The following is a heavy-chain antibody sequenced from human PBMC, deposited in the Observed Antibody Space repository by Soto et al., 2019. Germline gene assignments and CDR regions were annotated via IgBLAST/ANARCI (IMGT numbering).Heavy chain of an antibody. D-gene: IGHD2-2*01. J-gene: IGHJ6*02. CDR1: GVSISSSSYY. V-gene: IGHV4-39*01. CDR2: IYYSGST. CDR3: ARLSTPAYYYGMDV. Sequence: SETLSLTCTVSGVSISSSSYYWGWIRQPPGRGLEWIGSIYYSGSTYYNPSLKSRVTISVDTSKSQFSLKLSSVTAADTSVYYCARLSTPAYYYGMDVWGQGTTVTVSS.